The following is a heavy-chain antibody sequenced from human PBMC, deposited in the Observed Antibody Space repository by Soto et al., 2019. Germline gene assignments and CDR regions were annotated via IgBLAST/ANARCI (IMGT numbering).Heavy chain of an antibody. Sequence: GGSLRLSCAASGFTFSSYAMSWVRQAPGKGLEWVSAISGSGGSTYYADSVKGRFTISRDNSKNTLYLQMNSLRAEDTAVYYCARGYSSGPSWYFDLWGRGTLVTVSS. V-gene: IGHV3-23*01. J-gene: IGHJ2*01. CDR3: ARGYSSGPSWYFDL. CDR2: ISGSGGST. CDR1: GFTFSSYA. D-gene: IGHD6-19*01.